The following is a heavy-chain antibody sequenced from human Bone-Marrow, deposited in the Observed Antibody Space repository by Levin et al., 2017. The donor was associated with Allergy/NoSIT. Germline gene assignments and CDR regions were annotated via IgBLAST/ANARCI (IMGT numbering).Heavy chain of an antibody. CDR1: GYDFTNFY. Sequence: GESLKISCKGSGYDFTNFYIVWVRQMPGKGLECMGVIYPGDSDTKYSPSFQGRVTISADKSINTAYLQWSSLKASDTGIYYCVRLEDGESIDYWGQGTLVTVSS. V-gene: IGHV5-51*01. CDR3: VRLEDGESIDY. CDR2: IYPGDSDT. J-gene: IGHJ4*02. D-gene: IGHD3-10*01.